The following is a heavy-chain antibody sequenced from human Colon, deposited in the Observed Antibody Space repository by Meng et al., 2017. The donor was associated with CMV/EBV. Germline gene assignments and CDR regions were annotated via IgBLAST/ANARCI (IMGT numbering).Heavy chain of an antibody. D-gene: IGHD1-1*01. CDR1: RFIFTNYG. CDR3: ATFTGTLDPFHY. J-gene: IGHJ4*02. CDR2: ISTSGAAT. Sequence: LWSGGGCVQRGGSLILTCAASRFIFTNYGLAWVRQAPGKGLEWVSSISTSGAATFYADSVKGRFTISRDNSRDTVYLQMSSLRAEDTAVYYCATFTGTLDPFHYWGQGTLVTVSS. V-gene: IGHV3-23*01.